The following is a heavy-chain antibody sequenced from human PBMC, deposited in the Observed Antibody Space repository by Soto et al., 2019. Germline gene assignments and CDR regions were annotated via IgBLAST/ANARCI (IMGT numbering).Heavy chain of an antibody. J-gene: IGHJ6*02. CDR1: GFTFSSYA. D-gene: IGHD3-3*01. Sequence: GGSLRLSCAASGFTFSSYAMHWVRQAPGKGLEWVAVISYDGSNKYYADSVKGRFTISRDNSKNTLYLQMNSLRAEDTAVYYCARDRGIGVVTIYYYYGMDVWGQGTTVTVSS. CDR2: ISYDGSNK. V-gene: IGHV3-30-3*01. CDR3: ARDRGIGVVTIYYYYGMDV.